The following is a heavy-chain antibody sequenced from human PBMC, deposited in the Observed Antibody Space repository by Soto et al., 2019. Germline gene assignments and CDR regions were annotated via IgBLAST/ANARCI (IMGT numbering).Heavy chain of an antibody. J-gene: IGHJ6*02. CDR2: ISASDGNT. CDR3: AKRVATGAYGMDV. V-gene: IGHV3-23*01. Sequence: EVQLLESGGGLVQTGGSLRLSCAASGFTFSNYVMRWVRQTPGKGLEWVSAISASDGNTKYADSVRGRFTISRDNSKDTLYLQMNSLRAEDTAVYYCAKRVATGAYGMDVWGQGTTVTVSS. D-gene: IGHD2-15*01. CDR1: GFTFSNYV.